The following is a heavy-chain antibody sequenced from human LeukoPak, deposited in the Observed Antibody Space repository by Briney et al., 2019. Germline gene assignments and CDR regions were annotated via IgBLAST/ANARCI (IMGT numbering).Heavy chain of an antibody. D-gene: IGHD3-10*01. CDR1: GFTLRSYW. J-gene: IGHJ4*02. CDR2: IDRDGSST. V-gene: IGHV3-74*01. Sequence: GGSLRLSCAASGFTLRSYWMHWVRQAPGKGLVWVSRIDRDGSSTSYADSVKGRLTISRDNAKNTLYLQMNSLRAEDTAVYYCARGSPMLRGRPFDYWGQGTLVTVSS. CDR3: ARGSPMLRGRPFDY.